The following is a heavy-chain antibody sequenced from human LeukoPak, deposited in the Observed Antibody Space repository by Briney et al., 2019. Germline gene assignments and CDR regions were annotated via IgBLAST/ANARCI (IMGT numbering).Heavy chain of an antibody. V-gene: IGHV4-39*01. Sequence: PSETLSLTCTVSGGSISSDNYYWGWIRQPPGKGLEWIGRIGSRYYSGTTYYKSSLKSRVTISVDTSKNQFSLKLSSVTAADTALYYCAKHYMGSSYNHGLDCWGQGTLVTVSS. J-gene: IGHJ4*02. CDR2: IGSRYYSGTT. D-gene: IGHD3-10*01. CDR3: AKHYMGSSYNHGLDC. CDR1: GGSISSDNYY.